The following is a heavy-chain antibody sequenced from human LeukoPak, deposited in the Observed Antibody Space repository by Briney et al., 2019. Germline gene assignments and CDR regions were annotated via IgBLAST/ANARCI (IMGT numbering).Heavy chain of an antibody. D-gene: IGHD6-13*01. CDR2: FDPEDGET. Sequence: GASVKVSCKVSGCTLTELSMHWVRQAPGKGLEWMGGFDPEDGETIYAQKFQGRVTMTENTSTDTAYMELSSLRSEDTAVYYCARVAAAADPFHYWFDPWGQGTLVTVSS. V-gene: IGHV1-24*01. CDR1: GCTLTELS. CDR3: ARVAAAADPFHYWFDP. J-gene: IGHJ5*02.